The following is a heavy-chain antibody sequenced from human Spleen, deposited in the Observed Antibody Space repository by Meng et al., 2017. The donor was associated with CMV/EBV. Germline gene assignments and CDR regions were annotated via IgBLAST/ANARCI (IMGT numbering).Heavy chain of an antibody. Sequence: SETLSRTCTVSGGSISSISYYWGWIRQPPGKGLEWIGSIHYSRSTYYNPSLKSRVTISVDTSKNQLSLKLTSVTSADTAVYYCARARAYDLAVHYWGQGTLVTVSS. CDR2: IHYSRST. D-gene: IGHD3-3*01. J-gene: IGHJ4*02. CDR3: ARARAYDLAVHY. V-gene: IGHV4-39*07. CDR1: GGSISSISYY.